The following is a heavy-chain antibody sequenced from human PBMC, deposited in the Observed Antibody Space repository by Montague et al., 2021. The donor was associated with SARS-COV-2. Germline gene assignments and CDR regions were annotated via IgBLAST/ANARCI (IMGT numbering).Heavy chain of an antibody. CDR2: IYNSGTT. CDR3: ARHRNYGDHSLDNWFHP. J-gene: IGHJ5*02. D-gene: IGHD4-17*01. V-gene: IGHV4-39*01. CDR1: GDSTSCPNCY. Sequence: SETLSLTCTVSGDSTSCPNCYWGWIPQAPGKGLDWIGTIYNSGTTYYYPSLKSRLTISIDTSKNQFSLKLTSVTAADTAVYYCARHRNYGDHSLDNWFHPWGQGTLVTVSS.